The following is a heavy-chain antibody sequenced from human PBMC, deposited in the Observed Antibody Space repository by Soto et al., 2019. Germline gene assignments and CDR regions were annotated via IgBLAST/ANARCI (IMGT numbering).Heavy chain of an antibody. CDR3: APSRRSSGDAFDF. D-gene: IGHD6-6*01. Sequence: GSGPTLVNPTQTLTLTCTFSGFSLSTTGEGVGWIRQPPGKALEWLAVIYWNDDKSYSPSLKSRLTISKDTSKKQVVLTMMNMAPVDTGTYYCAPSRRSSGDAFDFWGQGTMVTVSS. CDR1: GFSLSTTGEG. J-gene: IGHJ3*01. CDR2: IYWNDDK. V-gene: IGHV2-5*01.